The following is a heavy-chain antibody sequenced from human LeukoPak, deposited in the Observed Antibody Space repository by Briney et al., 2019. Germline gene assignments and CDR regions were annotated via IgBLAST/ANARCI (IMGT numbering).Heavy chain of an antibody. CDR3: AREEEFYGSGSGGNWFDP. CDR2: ISYDGSDK. CDR1: TFIFSSYA. J-gene: IGHJ5*02. D-gene: IGHD3-10*01. Sequence: PGGSLRLSCAASTFIFSSYAMHWVRQAPGKRLEWVAVISYDGSDKYYADSVKGRFTISRDNSRNTLCLQMNSLRAEDTAVYYCAREEEFYGSGSGGNWFDPWGQGTLVTVSS. V-gene: IGHV3-30*04.